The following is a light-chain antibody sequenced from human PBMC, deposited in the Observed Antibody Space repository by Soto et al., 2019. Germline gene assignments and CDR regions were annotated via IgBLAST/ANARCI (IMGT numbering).Light chain of an antibody. CDR1: QSVSTN. CDR2: GAS. V-gene: IGKV3-15*01. J-gene: IGKJ3*01. Sequence: EIVMTQSPGTLSVSPGERATLSCRASQSVSTNLAWYQQTPGQGPRLLIYGASTRATGVPARFTGSGSGTDFTPTISSLQPEDVAVYYCHQYNNWPPFTFGPGTKVDIK. CDR3: HQYNNWPPFT.